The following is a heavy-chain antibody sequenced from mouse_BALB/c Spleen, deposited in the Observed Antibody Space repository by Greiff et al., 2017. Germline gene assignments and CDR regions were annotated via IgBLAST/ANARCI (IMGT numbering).Heavy chain of an antibody. CDR2: IDPSDSYT. J-gene: IGHJ3*01. V-gene: IGHV1S127*01. CDR3: TRTHDYDGVAY. D-gene: IGHD2-4*01. Sequence: VQLQQPGAELVKPGASVKMSCKASGYTFTSYWMHWVKQRPGQGLEWIGLIDPSDSYTSYNQKFKGKATLTVDTSSSTAYMQLSSLTSEDSAVYYCTRTHDYDGVAYWGQGTLVTVSA. CDR1: GYTFTSYW.